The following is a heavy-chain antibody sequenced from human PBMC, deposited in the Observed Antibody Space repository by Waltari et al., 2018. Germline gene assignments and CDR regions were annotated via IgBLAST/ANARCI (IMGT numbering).Heavy chain of an antibody. CDR2: MNPNSGNT. D-gene: IGHD1-26*01. CDR3: ARGDSGSYSRGSDY. CDR1: GGTFSSYA. Sequence: QVQLVQSGAEVKKPGSSVKVSCKASGGTFSSYAISWVRQAPGQGLEWMGWMNPNSGNTGYAQKFQGRVTITRNTSISTAYMELSSLRSEDTAVYYCARGDSGSYSRGSDYWGQGTLVTVSS. V-gene: IGHV1-8*03. J-gene: IGHJ4*02.